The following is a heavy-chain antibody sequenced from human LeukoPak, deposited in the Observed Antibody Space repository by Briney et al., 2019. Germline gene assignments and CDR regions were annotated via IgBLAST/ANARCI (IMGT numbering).Heavy chain of an antibody. J-gene: IGHJ5*02. CDR1: GYTFTSHY. D-gene: IGHD6-6*01. CDR3: ARTTLAARYRFDP. CDR2: INPSGGST. V-gene: IGHV1-46*01. Sequence: ASVKVSCKASGYTFTSHYMHWVRQAPGQGLEWMGIINPSGGSTSYAQKFQGRVTMTRDTSTSTVYMELSSLRSEDTAVYYCARTTLAARYRFDPWGQGTLVTVSS.